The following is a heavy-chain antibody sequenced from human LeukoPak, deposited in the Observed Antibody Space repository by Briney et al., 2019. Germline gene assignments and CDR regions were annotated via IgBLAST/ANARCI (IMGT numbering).Heavy chain of an antibody. Sequence: GGSLRLSCAASGFTFSSYSMNWVHQAPGKGLEWVSSISSSSSYIYYADSVKGRFTISRDNAKNSLYLQMNSLRAEDTAVYYCATARVITMVRGVIEDYWGQGTLVTVSS. J-gene: IGHJ4*02. CDR1: GFTFSSYS. CDR3: ATARVITMVRGVIEDY. CDR2: ISSSSSYI. D-gene: IGHD3-10*01. V-gene: IGHV3-21*01.